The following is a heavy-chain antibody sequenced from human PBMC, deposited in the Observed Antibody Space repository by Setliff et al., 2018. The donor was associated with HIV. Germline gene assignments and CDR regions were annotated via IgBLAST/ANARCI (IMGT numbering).Heavy chain of an antibody. V-gene: IGHV3-7*01. Sequence: GGSLRLSCAASGFTFSKYWMSWVRQAPGKGLEWVASVNPDGSEASSVGSMKGRFTVSRDNAKNSLSLQMNSLRVEDTAVYYCARDSLSDYYYHYGMDVWGQGTTVTVSS. CDR3: ARDSLSDYYYHYGMDV. J-gene: IGHJ6*02. CDR1: GFTFSKYW. CDR2: VNPDGSEA.